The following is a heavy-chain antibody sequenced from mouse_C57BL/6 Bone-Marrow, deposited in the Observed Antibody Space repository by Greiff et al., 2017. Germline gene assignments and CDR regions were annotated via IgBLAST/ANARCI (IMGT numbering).Heavy chain of an antibody. V-gene: IGHV1-77*01. Sequence: VQLQQSGAELVKPGASVKISCKASGYTFTDYYINWVKQRPGQGLEWIGKIGPGSGSTYYNEKFKGEATLTADKSSSTAYMQLSSLTSEDSAVYFCSSVFITTVVATDDFDYWGQGTTLTVSS. J-gene: IGHJ2*01. D-gene: IGHD1-1*01. CDR3: SSVFITTVVATDDFDY. CDR2: IGPGSGST. CDR1: GYTFTDYY.